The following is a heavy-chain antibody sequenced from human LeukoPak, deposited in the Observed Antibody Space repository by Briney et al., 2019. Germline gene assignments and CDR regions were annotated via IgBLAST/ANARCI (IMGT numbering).Heavy chain of an antibody. V-gene: IGHV4-34*01. CDR2: INHSGST. CDR1: GGSSSSYY. D-gene: IGHD3-10*01. Sequence: SETLSLTCAVYGGSSSSYYWSWIRQPPGKGLEWIGEINHSGSTNYNPSLKSRVTISVDTSKNQFSLKLSSVTAADTAVYYCARGQKLYYYYGSGSYYYWGQGTLVTVSS. CDR3: ARGQKLYYYYGSGSYYY. J-gene: IGHJ4*02.